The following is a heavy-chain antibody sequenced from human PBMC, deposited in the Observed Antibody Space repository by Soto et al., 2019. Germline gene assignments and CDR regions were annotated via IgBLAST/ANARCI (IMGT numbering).Heavy chain of an antibody. V-gene: IGHV4-34*01. D-gene: IGHD3-9*01. J-gene: IGHJ4*02. CDR1: GGSFSGYY. Sequence: SETLSLTCAVYGGSFSGYYWSWIRQPPGKGLEWIGEINHSGSTNYNPSLKSRVTISVDTSKNQFSLKLSSVTAADTAVYYCARRYYDILTGYPTLYYFDYWGQGTLVTVSS. CDR3: ARRYYDILTGYPTLYYFDY. CDR2: INHSGST.